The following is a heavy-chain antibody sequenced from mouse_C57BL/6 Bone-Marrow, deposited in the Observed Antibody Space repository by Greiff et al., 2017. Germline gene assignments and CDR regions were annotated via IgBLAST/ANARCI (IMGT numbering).Heavy chain of an antibody. CDR2: IYPRSGNT. Sequence: VQLQQSGAELARPGASVKLSCKASGYTFTSYGISWVKQRTGQGLEWIGEIYPRSGNTYYNEKFKGKATLTADKSSSTAYMELRSLTSEDSAVYFCAFITTVVGGFDYWGQGTTLTVSS. J-gene: IGHJ2*01. V-gene: IGHV1-81*01. D-gene: IGHD1-1*01. CDR1: GYTFTSYG. CDR3: AFITTVVGGFDY.